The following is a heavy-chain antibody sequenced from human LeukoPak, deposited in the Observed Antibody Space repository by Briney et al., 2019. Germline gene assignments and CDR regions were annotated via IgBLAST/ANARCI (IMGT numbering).Heavy chain of an antibody. J-gene: IGHJ4*02. V-gene: IGHV4-61*02. CDR3: ARETTVTTAFDY. Sequence: PSETLSLTCTVSGGSISSGSYYWSWIRRPAGKGLEWIGRIYTSGSTNYNPSLKSRVTISVDTSKNQFSLKPSSVTAADTAVYYCARETTVTTAFDYWGQGTLVTVSS. CDR1: GGSISSGSYY. D-gene: IGHD4-17*01. CDR2: IYTSGST.